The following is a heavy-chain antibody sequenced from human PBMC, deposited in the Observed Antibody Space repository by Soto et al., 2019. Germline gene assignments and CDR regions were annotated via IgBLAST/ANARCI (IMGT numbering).Heavy chain of an antibody. J-gene: IGHJ4*02. Sequence: ASVKGSWKASGGTFSSHSISWVRQAPGKGFEWMGWISGYNGNTNYAQKLQGRVTMSTDTPTSTVYMELRSLRSDDTAVYYCARGGDSSSWSSLFYFEYWGQGTLVTVSS. D-gene: IGHD6-13*01. CDR3: ARGGDSSSWSSLFYFEY. CDR2: ISGYNGNT. CDR1: GGTFSSHS. V-gene: IGHV1-18*01.